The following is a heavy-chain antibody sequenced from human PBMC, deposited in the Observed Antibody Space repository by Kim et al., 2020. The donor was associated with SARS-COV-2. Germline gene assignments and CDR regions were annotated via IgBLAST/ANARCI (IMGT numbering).Heavy chain of an antibody. V-gene: IGHV3-53*01. CDR1: GLTVDSNY. Sequence: GGSLRLSCAASGLTVDSNYMSWVRQAPGKGLEWVSVIYSGGSTFYADSVKGRFTISRDNSKNTLYLQMNSLRAEDTAVYYCARLPYGMYVWGQGTTVTVSS. J-gene: IGHJ6*02. CDR2: IYSGGST. CDR3: ARLPYGMYV.